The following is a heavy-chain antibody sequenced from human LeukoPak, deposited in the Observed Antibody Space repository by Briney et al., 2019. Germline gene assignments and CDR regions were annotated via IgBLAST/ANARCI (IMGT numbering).Heavy chain of an antibody. CDR3: ARVFLLDGSGSYYFDY. D-gene: IGHD3-10*01. CDR2: IYHSGST. CDR1: GGSISSGGYS. Sequence: PSETLSLTCAVSGGSISSGGYSWSWIRQPPGKGLEWIGYIYHSGSTYYNPSLKSRVTISVDRSKNQFSLKLSSVTAADTAVYYCARVFLLDGSGSYYFDYWGQGTLVTVSS. J-gene: IGHJ4*02. V-gene: IGHV4-30-2*01.